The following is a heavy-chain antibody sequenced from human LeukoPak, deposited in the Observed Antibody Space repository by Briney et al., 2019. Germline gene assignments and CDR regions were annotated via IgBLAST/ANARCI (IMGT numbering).Heavy chain of an antibody. V-gene: IGHV3-11*01. CDR2: ISSSGSTI. J-gene: IGHJ4*02. Sequence: GGSLRLSCAASGCTFSDYYMSWIRQAPGKGPEWVSYISSSGSTIYYADSVKGRFTISRDNAKNSLYLQMNSLRAEDTAVYYCARDAYSSTRSSYFDYWGQGTLVTVSS. CDR3: ARDAYSSTRSSYFDY. D-gene: IGHD6-13*01. CDR1: GCTFSDYY.